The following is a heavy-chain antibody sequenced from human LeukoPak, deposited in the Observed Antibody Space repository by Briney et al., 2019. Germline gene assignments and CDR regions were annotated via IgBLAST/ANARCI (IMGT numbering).Heavy chain of an antibody. Sequence: SETLSLTCTVSGGSISNYYWSWTRQPAGKGLEWIGRIYTSGSTNYNPSLKSRLTMSVDTSKNQFSLKLSSVTAADTAVYYCARDREYSGNYWVYFDYWGQGTLVTVSS. D-gene: IGHD1-26*01. CDR2: IYTSGST. CDR3: ARDREYSGNYWVYFDY. J-gene: IGHJ4*02. CDR1: GGSISNYY. V-gene: IGHV4-4*07.